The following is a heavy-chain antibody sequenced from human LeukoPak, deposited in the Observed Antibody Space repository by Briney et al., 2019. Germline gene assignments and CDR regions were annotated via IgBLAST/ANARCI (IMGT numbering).Heavy chain of an antibody. V-gene: IGHV1-18*01. D-gene: IGHD3-10*01. Sequence: GASVKVSCKASGYTSTSYGISWVRQAPGQGLEWMGWISAYNGNTNYAQKLQGRVTMTTDTSTSTAYMELRSLRPDDTAVYYCARDTRAPNYYGSGSPEYFQHWGQGTLVTVSS. CDR3: ARDTRAPNYYGSGSPEYFQH. CDR2: ISAYNGNT. J-gene: IGHJ1*01. CDR1: GYTSTSYG.